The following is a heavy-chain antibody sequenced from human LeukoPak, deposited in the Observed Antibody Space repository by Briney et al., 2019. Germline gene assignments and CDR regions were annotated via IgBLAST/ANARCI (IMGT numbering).Heavy chain of an antibody. CDR1: GGSISSYY. J-gene: IGHJ6*03. D-gene: IGHD6-19*01. V-gene: IGHV4-4*07. CDR2: ICTSGST. CDR3: ARLMTVAGYYYMDV. Sequence: SETLSLTCTVSGGSISSYYWSWIRQPAGKGLEWIGRICTSGSTNYNPSLKSRVTMSVDTSKNQFSLKLSSVTAADTAVYYCARLMTVAGYYYMDVWGKGTTVTVSS.